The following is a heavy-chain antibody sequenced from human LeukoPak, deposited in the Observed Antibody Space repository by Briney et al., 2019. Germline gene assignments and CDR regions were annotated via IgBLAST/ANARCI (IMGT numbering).Heavy chain of an antibody. J-gene: IGHJ4*02. CDR3: AREPGYCSGGSCYHY. CDR1: GFTFSSYS. V-gene: IGHV3-66*01. Sequence: PGGSLRLSCAASGFTFSSYSMNWVRQAPGKGLEWVSVIYSGGSTYYADSVKGRFTISRDNSKNTLYLQMNSLRAKDTAVYYCAREPGYCSGGSCYHYWGQGTLVTVSS. CDR2: IYSGGST. D-gene: IGHD2-15*01.